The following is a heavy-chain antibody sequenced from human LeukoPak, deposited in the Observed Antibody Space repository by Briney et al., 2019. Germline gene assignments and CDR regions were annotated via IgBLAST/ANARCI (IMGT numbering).Heavy chain of an antibody. V-gene: IGHV3-48*03. CDR3: ARDRYFDWLFDY. D-gene: IGHD3-9*01. J-gene: IGHJ4*02. Sequence: GGSLRLSCAASGFTFSSYEMNWVRQAPGKGLEWVSYISSSGSTIYYADSVKGRFTISRDNAKNSLYLQMNSLRAEDTAVCYCARDRYFDWLFDYWGQGTLVTVSS. CDR2: ISSSGSTI. CDR1: GFTFSSYE.